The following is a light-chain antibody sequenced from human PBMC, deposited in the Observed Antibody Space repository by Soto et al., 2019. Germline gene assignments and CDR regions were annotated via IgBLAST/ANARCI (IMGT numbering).Light chain of an antibody. CDR1: SGHSSYA. Sequence: QPVLTQSPSASASLGASVKLTCTLSSGHSSYAIAWHQQQPETGPRYLIKLNSDGSHNKGDGIPDRFSGSSSGAERYLTISSLQSEDEADYYCQTWGTDCSVVFGGGTKLTVL. CDR2: LNSDGSH. CDR3: QTWGTDCSVV. V-gene: IGLV4-69*01. J-gene: IGLJ2*01.